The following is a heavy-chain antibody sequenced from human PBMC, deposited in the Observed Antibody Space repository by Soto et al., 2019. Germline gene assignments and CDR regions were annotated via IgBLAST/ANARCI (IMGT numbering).Heavy chain of an antibody. CDR3: ARRWGPTFDF. J-gene: IGHJ4*02. V-gene: IGHV4-59*01. Sequence: SEALSLTFIVSGGSIGRYYWSWIRQPPGKGLEWIGYIFYSGSTNYNPSLKSRVTISVDTSKNQFSLKLSSVTAADTAVYFCARRWGPTFDFWGQGTLVSVSS. D-gene: IGHD1-26*01. CDR1: GGSIGRYY. CDR2: IFYSGST.